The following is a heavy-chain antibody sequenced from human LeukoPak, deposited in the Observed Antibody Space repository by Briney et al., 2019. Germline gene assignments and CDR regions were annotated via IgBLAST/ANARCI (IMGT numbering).Heavy chain of an antibody. V-gene: IGHV4-59*01. D-gene: IGHD3-3*01. CDR3: ARAPLRDDFWSGYYRRYYYYYMDV. Sequence: PSETLSLTCTVSGGSISSYYWSWIRQPPGKGLEWIGYMHHSGSINYNPSLKSRVTISGDTSKNQFSLKLSSVTAADTAVYYCARAPLRDDFWSGYYRRYYYYYMDVWGKGTTVTVSS. CDR1: GGSISSYY. CDR2: MHHSGSI. J-gene: IGHJ6*03.